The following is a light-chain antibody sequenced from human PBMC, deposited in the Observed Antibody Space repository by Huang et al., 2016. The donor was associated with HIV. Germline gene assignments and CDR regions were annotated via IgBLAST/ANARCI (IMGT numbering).Light chain of an antibody. Sequence: EIVLTQSPDFQSVTPKEKITITCRASHNIGNSLHWYQQTPDQCPQLLIKYASQTISGVPSRFSGSGSGTDFTLTINTPEAGDAATYYCHQSSSLPYTFGQGTKLEIK. CDR2: YAS. V-gene: IGKV6-21*02. CDR3: HQSSSLPYT. CDR1: HNIGNS. J-gene: IGKJ2*01.